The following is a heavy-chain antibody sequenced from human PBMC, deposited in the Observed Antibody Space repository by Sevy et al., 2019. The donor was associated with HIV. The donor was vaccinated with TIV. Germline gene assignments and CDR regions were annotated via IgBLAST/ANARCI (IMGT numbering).Heavy chain of an antibody. CDR1: GYTFIDSY. CDR3: ARNSTGLRA. V-gene: IGHV1-2*06. CDR2: IHPNSGGT. D-gene: IGHD1-1*01. Sequence: ASVKVSCKASGYTFIDSYIHWVRQAPGQGLEWMGRIHPNSGGTTYAQKFQGRVTVTRDTSVTTAYMELKRLTSDDTAIYYCARNSTGLRAWGQGTLVTVSS. J-gene: IGHJ5*02.